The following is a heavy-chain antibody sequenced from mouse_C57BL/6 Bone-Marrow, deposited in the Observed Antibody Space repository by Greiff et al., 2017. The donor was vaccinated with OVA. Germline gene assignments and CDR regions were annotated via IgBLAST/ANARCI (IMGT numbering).Heavy chain of an antibody. D-gene: IGHD2-5*01. Sequence: EVKLVESEGGLVQPGSSMKLSCTASGFTFSDYYMAWVRQVPEKGLEWVANINYDGSSTYYLDSLKSRFLISRDNAKNILYLQMSSLKSEDTATYYCARDKGYSNYVRYFDVWGTGTTVTVSS. V-gene: IGHV5-16*01. J-gene: IGHJ1*03. CDR1: GFTFSDYY. CDR3: ARDKGYSNYVRYFDV. CDR2: INYDGSST.